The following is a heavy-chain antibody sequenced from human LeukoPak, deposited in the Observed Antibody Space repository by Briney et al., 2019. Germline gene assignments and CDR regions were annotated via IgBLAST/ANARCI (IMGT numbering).Heavy chain of an antibody. CDR2: KKQGGSEK. Sequence: GGSLRLSCAASGFTFSSYWMTWVRQAPGRGREWGANKKQGGSEKYYVDSVKGLFTIYRDNAKNSLSLQMNSLRDEDTAVYYCARGVPTGIDYFDYWGQGTLVTVSS. V-gene: IGHV3-7*01. D-gene: IGHD1-1*01. CDR1: GFTFSSYW. CDR3: ARGVPTGIDYFDY. J-gene: IGHJ4*02.